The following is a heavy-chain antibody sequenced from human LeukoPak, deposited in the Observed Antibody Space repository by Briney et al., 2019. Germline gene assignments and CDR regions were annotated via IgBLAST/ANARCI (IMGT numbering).Heavy chain of an antibody. CDR1: GGTFSSYA. J-gene: IGHJ6*02. CDR3: ARADIVATPAVGYYYYYGMDV. CDR2: IIPIFGTA. V-gene: IGHV1-69*01. D-gene: IGHD5-12*01. Sequence: SVKVSCKASGGTFSSYAISWVRQTPGQGLEWMGGIIPIFGTANYAQKFQGRVTITADESTSTAYMELSSLRSEDTAVYYCARADIVATPAVGYYYYYGMDVWGQGTTVTVSS.